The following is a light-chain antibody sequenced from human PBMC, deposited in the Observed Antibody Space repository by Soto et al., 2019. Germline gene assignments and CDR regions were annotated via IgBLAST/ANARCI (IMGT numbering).Light chain of an antibody. V-gene: IGLV2-23*01. CDR1: SSDVGSYNL. CDR2: EGS. CDR3: CSYAGSNYV. Sequence: QSALTQPASVSGSPGQSITISCTGTSSDVGSYNLVSWYQQYPGKAPKLMIYEGSKRPSGVSNRFSGSKSGNTASLTISGLQAEDEADYYCCSYAGSNYVFGTGTKVTVL. J-gene: IGLJ1*01.